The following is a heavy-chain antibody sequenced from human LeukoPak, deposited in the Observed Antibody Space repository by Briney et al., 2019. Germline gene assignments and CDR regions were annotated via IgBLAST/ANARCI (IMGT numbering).Heavy chain of an antibody. D-gene: IGHD3-10*01. Sequence: ASVKVSCKASGYTFTSYYMHWVRQAPGQELEWMGIINPSGGSTSYAQKFQGRVTMTRDTSTSTVYMELSSLRSEDTAVYYCARDSSGSYKRGRFDPWGQGTLVTVSS. CDR2: INPSGGST. CDR1: GYTFTSYY. J-gene: IGHJ5*02. CDR3: ARDSSGSYKRGRFDP. V-gene: IGHV1-46*03.